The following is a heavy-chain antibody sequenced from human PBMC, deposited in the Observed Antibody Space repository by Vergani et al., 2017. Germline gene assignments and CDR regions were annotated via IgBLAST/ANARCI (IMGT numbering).Heavy chain of an antibody. J-gene: IGHJ6*03. CDR1: GITFKNAW. Sequence: EVQVVESGGGLIKPGGSLRLSCVVSGITFKNAWINWVRQAPGKGLEWVSTISSDGGSTYYADSVKGRFTISRDNSKNTLSLQMNSLTAEDTAIYYCAGPAYIGSPGRDYYYYYMDVWGKGP. D-gene: IGHD6-6*01. CDR2: ISSDGGST. V-gene: IGHV3-23*04. CDR3: AGPAYIGSPGRDYYYYYMDV.